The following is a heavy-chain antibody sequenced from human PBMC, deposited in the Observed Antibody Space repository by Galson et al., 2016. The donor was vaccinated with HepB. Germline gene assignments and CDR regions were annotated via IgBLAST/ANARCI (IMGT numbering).Heavy chain of an antibody. CDR3: AKDLGDRLVTVYYYMDA. J-gene: IGHJ6*03. CDR2: IYSGGST. Sequence: SLRLSCAASGFTVSNNYMRWVRQAPGKGLEWVSLIYSGGSTYYADSVKGRFTISRDSSENALYLKMNSLRAEDTAVYYCAKDLGDRLVTVYYYMDAWGKGTTVTVSS. V-gene: IGHV3-66*01. D-gene: IGHD4-11*01. CDR1: GFTVSNNY.